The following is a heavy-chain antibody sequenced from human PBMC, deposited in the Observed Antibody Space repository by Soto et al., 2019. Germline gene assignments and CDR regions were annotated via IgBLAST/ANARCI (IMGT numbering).Heavy chain of an antibody. CDR2: IIPIFGTA. CDR3: ARDSLSTGIAAAVDAMWCDP. CDR1: GGTFSSYA. J-gene: IGHJ5*02. D-gene: IGHD6-13*01. V-gene: IGHV1-69*06. Sequence: QVQLVQSGAEVKKPGSSVKVSCKASGGTFSSYAISWVRQAPGQGLEWMGGIIPIFGTANYAQKFQGRVTITADKSTSTAYMELITLRSEDTAAYYCARDSLSTGIAAAVDAMWCDPCGQRSLVTVAS.